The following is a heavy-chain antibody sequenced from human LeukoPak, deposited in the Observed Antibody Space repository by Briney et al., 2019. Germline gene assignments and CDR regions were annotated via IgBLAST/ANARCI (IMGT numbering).Heavy chain of an antibody. CDR1: LDSIKSHY. CDR3: ASRPRDSSGYHYSFYFDY. J-gene: IGHJ4*02. D-gene: IGHD3-22*01. CDR2: IYYNGGST. Sequence: KPSETLSLTCNVSLDSIKSHYCSWIRQSPGKGLEWIGSIYYNGGSTNYNPSLKSRVTISVDTSKNQISLKLSSVTAADTAVYYCASRPRDSSGYHYSFYFDYWGQGNQVTVST. V-gene: IGHV4-59*11.